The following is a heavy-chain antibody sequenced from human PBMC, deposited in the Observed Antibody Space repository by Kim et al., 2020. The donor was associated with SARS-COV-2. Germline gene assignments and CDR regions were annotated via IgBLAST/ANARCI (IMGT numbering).Heavy chain of an antibody. CDR2: IDPSDSYT. CDR1: GYSFTTYW. Sequence: GESLKISCKGSGYSFTTYWISWVRQMPGKGLEWMGRIDPSDSYTNYSPSFQGHVTISVDKSISTAYLQWSSLKVSDTAMYYCARQTLVRGVTENFDCWGQGTLVTVSS. D-gene: IGHD3-10*01. J-gene: IGHJ4*02. V-gene: IGHV5-10-1*01. CDR3: ARQTLVRGVTENFDC.